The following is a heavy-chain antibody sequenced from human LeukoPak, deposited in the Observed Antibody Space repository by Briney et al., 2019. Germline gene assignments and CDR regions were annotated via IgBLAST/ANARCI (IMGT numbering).Heavy chain of an antibody. D-gene: IGHD6-6*01. CDR3: AKAWWSTSSGGDCI. Sequence: GGSLRLSCAASGFTLSNSAMSWVRQAPGKGLEWVSGFSGPGKTYYADSVKGRFTISRGTSKSTLYLQINSLRAEDTAVYYCAKAWWSTSSGGDCIWGQGTMVTVSS. V-gene: IGHV3-23*01. CDR2: FSGPGKT. CDR1: GFTLSNSA. J-gene: IGHJ3*02.